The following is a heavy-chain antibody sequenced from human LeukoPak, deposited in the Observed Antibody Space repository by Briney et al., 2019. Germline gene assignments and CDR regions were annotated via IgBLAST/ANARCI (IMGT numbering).Heavy chain of an antibody. J-gene: IGHJ4*02. D-gene: IGHD3-3*01. CDR3: ARDGKGRYDFRENDY. V-gene: IGHV1-18*01. Sequence: GASVKVSCRASGYTFTIHGITWVRQAPGQGLEWLGWISAYNSNTDYAQKLQGRVTMTTDTSTSTAYMELRSLRSDDTAVYYCARDGKGRYDFRENDYWGQGTLVTVSS. CDR1: GYTFTIHG. CDR2: ISAYNSNT.